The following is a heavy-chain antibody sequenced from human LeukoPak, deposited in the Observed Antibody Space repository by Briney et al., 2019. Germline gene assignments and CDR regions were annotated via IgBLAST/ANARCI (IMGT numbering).Heavy chain of an antibody. CDR3: ASQSQQQLVTFDI. CDR2: IIPIFGTA. Sequence: SVKVSCKXSGGTFSSYAISWVRQAPGQGLEWMGGIIPIFGTASYAQKFQGRVTITTDESTSTAYMELSSLRSEDTAVYYCASQSQQQLVTFDIWGQGTMVTVSS. D-gene: IGHD6-13*01. J-gene: IGHJ3*02. CDR1: GGTFSSYA. V-gene: IGHV1-69*05.